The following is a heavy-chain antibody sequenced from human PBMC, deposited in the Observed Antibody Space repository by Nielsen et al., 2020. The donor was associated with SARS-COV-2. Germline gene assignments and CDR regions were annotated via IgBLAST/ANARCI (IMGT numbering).Heavy chain of an antibody. Sequence: SETLSLTCAVYGGSFSGYYWSWIRQPPGKGLEWIGEINHSGSTNYNPSLKSRVTISVDTSKNQFSLKLSSVTAADTAVYICARDEEYSTSQSDYWGQGTLVTVSS. D-gene: IGHD6-6*01. J-gene: IGHJ4*02. CDR2: INHSGST. V-gene: IGHV4-34*01. CDR3: ARDEEYSTSQSDY. CDR1: GGSFSGYY.